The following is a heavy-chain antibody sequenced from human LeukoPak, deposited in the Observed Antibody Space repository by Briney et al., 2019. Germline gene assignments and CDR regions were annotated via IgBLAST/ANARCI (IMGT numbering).Heavy chain of an antibody. CDR2: ISSSSGFT. CDR1: GFTFSDYY. CDR3: ARGPYGDYNWFDP. J-gene: IGHJ5*02. V-gene: IGHV3-11*05. Sequence: GGSLRLSCAASGFTFSDYYMTWIRRAPGKGLEWVSYISSSSGFTKYADSVRGRFTISRDNAKNSLYLQMNSLRAEDTAVYYCARGPYGDYNWFDPWGQGTLVTVSS. D-gene: IGHD4-17*01.